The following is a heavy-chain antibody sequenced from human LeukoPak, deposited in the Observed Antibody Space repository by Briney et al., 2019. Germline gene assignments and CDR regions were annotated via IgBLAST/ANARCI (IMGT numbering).Heavy chain of an antibody. J-gene: IGHJ4*02. CDR2: FDPEDGET. CDR1: GYTLTELS. D-gene: IGHD3-22*01. Sequence: ASVKVSCKVSGYTLTELSMHWVRQAPGKGLEWMGGFDPEDGETIYAQKFQGRVTMTEDTSTDTAYMELSSLRSEDTAVYYCATWGTTMIVVVATHFDYWGQGTLVTVSS. CDR3: ATWGTTMIVVVATHFDY. V-gene: IGHV1-24*01.